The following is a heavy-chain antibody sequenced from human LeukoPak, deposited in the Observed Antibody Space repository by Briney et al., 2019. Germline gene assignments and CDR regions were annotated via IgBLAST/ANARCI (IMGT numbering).Heavy chain of an antibody. CDR3: ARATSYYYDSSGYYHSSYSDY. CDR2: IKQDGSEK. Sequence: PGRSLRLSWAASGFTFSSYAMHWVRQAPGKGLEWVANIKQDGSEKYYVDSVKGRFTISRDNAKNSLYLQMNSLRAEDTAVYYCARATSYYYDSSGYYHSSYSDYWGQGTLVTVSS. V-gene: IGHV3-7*01. J-gene: IGHJ4*02. D-gene: IGHD3-22*01. CDR1: GFTFSSYA.